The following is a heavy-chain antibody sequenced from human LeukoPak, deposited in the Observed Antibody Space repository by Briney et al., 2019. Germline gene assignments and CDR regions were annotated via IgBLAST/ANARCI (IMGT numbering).Heavy chain of an antibody. CDR3: AGRCFDNVDAFDV. J-gene: IGHJ3*01. V-gene: IGHV5-51*01. Sequence: GESLKISCEASGFNFNNYWVGWVRQMPGKGLEWMGINYPGDYDTKYSPSFQGHVTISVGKSISTAHLQWRSLRASDTAMYFCAGRCFDNVDAFDVWGQGTIVTVSA. CDR1: GFNFNNYW. D-gene: IGHD2-15*01. CDR2: NYPGDYDT.